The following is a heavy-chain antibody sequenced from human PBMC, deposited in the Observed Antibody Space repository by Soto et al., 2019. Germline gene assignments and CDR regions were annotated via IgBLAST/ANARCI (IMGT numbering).Heavy chain of an antibody. CDR1: GFTFSSYG. J-gene: IGHJ6*02. D-gene: IGHD4-17*01. V-gene: IGHV3-30*18. CDR3: AKDRGDGDYHQVHGVYYYYVRDV. Sequence: QVQLVESGGGVVQPGRSLRLSCAASGFTFSSYGMHWVRQAPGKGLEWVAVISYDGSNKSYADSVKGRFTISRDNSKNTLYLQMNSLRAEDTAVYYCAKDRGDGDYHQVHGVYYYYVRDVWGQGTTVTVSS. CDR2: ISYDGSNK.